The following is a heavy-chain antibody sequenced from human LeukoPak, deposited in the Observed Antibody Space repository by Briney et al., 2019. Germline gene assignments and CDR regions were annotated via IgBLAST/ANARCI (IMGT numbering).Heavy chain of an antibody. V-gene: IGHV4-38-2*02. J-gene: IGHJ4*02. CDR1: GYSISSGSY. Sequence: SETLSLTCIVSGYSISSGSYWGWIRQPPGKGLEWIGSVNPPGNTYYNPSLKSRVTISVDTSKSQFSLKLSSVTAADTAVYYCARFPHYYGSGSYYGFDYWGQGTLVTVSS. CDR3: ARFPHYYGSGSYYGFDY. CDR2: VNPPGNT. D-gene: IGHD3-10*01.